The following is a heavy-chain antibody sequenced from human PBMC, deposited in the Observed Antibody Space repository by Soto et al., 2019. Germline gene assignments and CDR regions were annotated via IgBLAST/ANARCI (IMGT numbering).Heavy chain of an antibody. Sequence: DVQLLESGGGLVQWGGSLRLSCETSGFTFSTYAMTWVRQAPGKGLEWVSYGGSGGSRYYAESVKGRFTISRDNSKNTLSLEMNSLRAEDTATYYCVKFRGRAYPYYYMDVWGKGTTVTVSS. D-gene: IGHD3-10*01. CDR2: YGGSGGSR. CDR3: VKFRGRAYPYYYMDV. J-gene: IGHJ6*03. CDR1: GFTFSTYA. V-gene: IGHV3-23*01.